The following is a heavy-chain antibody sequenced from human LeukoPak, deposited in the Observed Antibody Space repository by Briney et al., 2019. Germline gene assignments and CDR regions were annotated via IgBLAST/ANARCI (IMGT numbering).Heavy chain of an antibody. CDR3: ARGARYSSPVDY. CDR2: INAYNGHT. CDR1: GYSFNFYA. D-gene: IGHD6-13*01. V-gene: IGHV1-18*04. J-gene: IGHJ4*02. Sequence: ASVKVSCKASGYSFNFYAVSWVRQAPGKGLEWMGWINAYNGHTNYAQKFRGRVTMTTGTSTDTAYMELTSLRSDDTAVYYCARGARYSSPVDYWGQGTLVTVSS.